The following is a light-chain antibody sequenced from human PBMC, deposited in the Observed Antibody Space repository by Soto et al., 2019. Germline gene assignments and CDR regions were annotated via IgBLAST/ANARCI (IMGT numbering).Light chain of an antibody. V-gene: IGLV2-14*01. CDR3: SSYTSSNAHVV. J-gene: IGLJ2*01. CDR2: DVS. Sequence: QSALTQPASVSGSPGQSISISCAGTNSDVGGHKYVSWYRQNPGKAPKLIIYDVSSRPSGVSDRFSGSKSGNTASLIISGLQAEDEADYYCSSYTSSNAHVVFGGGTKVTVL. CDR1: NSDVGGHKY.